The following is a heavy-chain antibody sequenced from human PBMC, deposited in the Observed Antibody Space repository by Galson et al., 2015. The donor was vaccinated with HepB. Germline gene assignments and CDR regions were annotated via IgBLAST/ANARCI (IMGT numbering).Heavy chain of an antibody. V-gene: IGHV1-18*01. CDR3: ARDSRLELRLYNYISYGMDV. D-gene: IGHD5-24*01. J-gene: IGHJ6*02. CDR1: GYSFSNYG. Sequence: SVKVSCKASGYSFSNYGLSWIRQAPGPGLEWMGWFSGYDGSTNYAQKFQGRVTMTADASTGTAYLELRNLSSDDTAVYYCARDSRLELRLYNYISYGMDVWGQGSAVTVSS. CDR2: FSGYDGST.